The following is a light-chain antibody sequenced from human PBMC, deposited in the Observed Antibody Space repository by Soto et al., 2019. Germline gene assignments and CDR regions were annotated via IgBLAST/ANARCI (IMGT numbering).Light chain of an antibody. CDR1: SSDV. V-gene: IGLV2-23*02. Sequence: QSALTQPASVSGSPGQSITISCTGTSSDVVSWYQQHPGKAPKLIIYEVSKRPSGVSNRFSASKSGNTASLTISGLQAEDEADYYCCSFALGNTFVFGGGTKLTVL. J-gene: IGLJ2*01. CDR3: CSFALGNTFV. CDR2: EVS.